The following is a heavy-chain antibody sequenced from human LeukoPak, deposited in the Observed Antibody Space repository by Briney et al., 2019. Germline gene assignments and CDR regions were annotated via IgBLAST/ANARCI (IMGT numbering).Heavy chain of an antibody. V-gene: IGHV3-11*06. CDR1: GFTFSDYY. CDR3: ARLGWATAPPDY. CDR2: ISSSSSYT. Sequence: GGSLRLSCAASGFTFSDYYMSWICQAPGKGLEWVSYISSSSSYTNYADSVKGRFTISRDNAKNSLYLQMNSLRAEDTAVYYCARLGWATAPPDYWGQGTLVTVSS. J-gene: IGHJ4*02. D-gene: IGHD5-12*01.